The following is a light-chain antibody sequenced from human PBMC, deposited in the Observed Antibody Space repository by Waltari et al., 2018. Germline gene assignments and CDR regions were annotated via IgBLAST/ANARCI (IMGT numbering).Light chain of an antibody. Sequence: IVLTQSPGTLSLSPGERATLSCRASQSVSSTYLAWYQQRPGQAPRLLIFGATSRATGIPDRCSGSGSGTDFTLTISRLESEDFAVYYCQQYGSSPPLLTFGGGTKVEIK. CDR2: GAT. J-gene: IGKJ4*01. CDR1: QSVSSTY. V-gene: IGKV3-20*01. CDR3: QQYGSSPPLLT.